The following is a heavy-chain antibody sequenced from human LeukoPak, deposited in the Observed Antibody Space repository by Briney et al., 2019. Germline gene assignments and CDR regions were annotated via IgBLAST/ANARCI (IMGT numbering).Heavy chain of an antibody. J-gene: IGHJ4*02. CDR1: GFTFSIYD. CDR2: ISRNSGDYT. V-gene: IGHV3-23*01. Sequence: GGSLRLSCEASGFTFSIYDMYWVRQAPGKGPECVASISRNSGDYTLYAASVKGRFTISRDNSRSTLYLQMNSLRAEDTAVYYCSKKGLNEDYGKPDWGQGTLVTVSS. CDR3: SKKGLNEDYGKPD. D-gene: IGHD4-17*01.